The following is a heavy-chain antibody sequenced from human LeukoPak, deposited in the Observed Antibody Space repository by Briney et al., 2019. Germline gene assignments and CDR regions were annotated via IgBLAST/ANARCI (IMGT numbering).Heavy chain of an antibody. D-gene: IGHD1-26*01. V-gene: IGHV4-59*01. Sequence: SETLSPTCTVSGGSISSYYWSWIRQPPGKGLEWIGYIYYSGSTNYNPSLKSRVTISVDTSKNQFSLKLSSVTAADTAVYYCARVDSGSYYSRGDNWFDPWGQGTLVTVSS. CDR3: ARVDSGSYYSRGDNWFDP. CDR1: GGSISSYY. CDR2: IYYSGST. J-gene: IGHJ5*02.